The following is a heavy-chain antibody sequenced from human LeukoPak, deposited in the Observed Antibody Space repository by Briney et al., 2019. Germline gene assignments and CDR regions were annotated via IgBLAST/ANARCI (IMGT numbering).Heavy chain of an antibody. D-gene: IGHD2-8*01. V-gene: IGHV3-53*01. J-gene: IGHJ4*02. Sequence: GGSLRLSCAASGFTVSSNYMSWVRQAPGKGLEWVSVIYSGGSTYYADSVKGRFTISRDNSKNTLYLQMNSLRAEDTAVYYCARELYGYYFDYWGRGTLVTVSS. CDR1: GFTVSSNY. CDR3: ARELYGYYFDY. CDR2: IYSGGST.